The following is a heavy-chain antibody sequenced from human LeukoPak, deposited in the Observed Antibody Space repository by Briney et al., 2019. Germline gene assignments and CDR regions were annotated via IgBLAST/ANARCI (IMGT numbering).Heavy chain of an antibody. J-gene: IGHJ5*02. D-gene: IGHD3-10*01. V-gene: IGHV3-21*01. Sequence: GGSLRLSCAASGFTLSDYHMNWVRQAPGKGLEWLSAITTISHYIYYAGAVRGRFTISRDNAKNSLYLQMNSLRGEDTAVYYCARSGGPGTYHQLRYNWFDPWGQGTLVTVSS. CDR3: ARSGGPGTYHQLRYNWFDP. CDR1: GFTLSDYH. CDR2: ITTISHYI.